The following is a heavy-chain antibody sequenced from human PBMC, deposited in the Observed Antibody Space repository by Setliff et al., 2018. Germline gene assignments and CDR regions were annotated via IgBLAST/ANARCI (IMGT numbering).Heavy chain of an antibody. J-gene: IGHJ6*03. CDR3: ARAWGNYYYYMDV. D-gene: IGHD7-27*01. CDR1: SGSISSGGYY. CDR2: IYYSGST. Sequence: SETLSLTCTVSSGSISSGGYYWSWIRQHPGKGLEWIGYIYYSGSTYYNPSLKSRVTISVDTSKNQVSLKLSSVTAADTAVYYCARAWGNYYYYMDVWGKGTTVTVSS. V-gene: IGHV4-31*03.